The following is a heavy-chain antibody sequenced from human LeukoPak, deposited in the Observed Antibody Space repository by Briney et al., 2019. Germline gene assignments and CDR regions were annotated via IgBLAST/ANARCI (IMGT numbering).Heavy chain of an antibody. CDR2: IIPIFGTA. Sequence: SVKVSCKASGGTFSSYAISWVRQAPGPGLEWMGRIIPIFGTANYAQKFQGRVTITTDESTSTAYMELSSLRSEDTAVYYCARVARRYYDSSGPDAFDIWGQGTMVTVSS. D-gene: IGHD3-22*01. V-gene: IGHV1-69*05. CDR1: GGTFSSYA. J-gene: IGHJ3*02. CDR3: ARVARRYYDSSGPDAFDI.